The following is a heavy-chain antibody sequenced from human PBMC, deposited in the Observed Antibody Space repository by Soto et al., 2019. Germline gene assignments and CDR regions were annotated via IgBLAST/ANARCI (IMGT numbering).Heavy chain of an antibody. Sequence: GGSLRLSCAASGFTFSTYWMDWVRQIPGKGLEWVANINQDGSEKNYVDSVKGRFTISRDNAKNSLYLQMSSLTAEDSALYYCSRSLNSWGQGTLVTISS. CDR2: INQDGSEK. J-gene: IGHJ1*01. CDR3: SRSLNS. CDR1: GFTFSTYW. V-gene: IGHV3-7*01.